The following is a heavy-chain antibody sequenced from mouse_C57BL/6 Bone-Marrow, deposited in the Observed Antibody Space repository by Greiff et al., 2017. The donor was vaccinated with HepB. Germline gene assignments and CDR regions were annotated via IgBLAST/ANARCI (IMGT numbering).Heavy chain of an antibody. V-gene: IGHV7-1*01. CDR1: GFTFSDFY. Sequence: EVKLMESGGGLVQSGRSLRLSCATSGFTFSDFYMEWVRQAPGKGLEWIAASRNKANDYTTEYSASVKGRFIVSRDTSQSILYLQMNALRAEDTAIYYCARDATDGYPFDYWGQGTTLTVSS. CDR3: ARDATDGYPFDY. J-gene: IGHJ2*01. D-gene: IGHD2-3*01. CDR2: SRNKANDYTT.